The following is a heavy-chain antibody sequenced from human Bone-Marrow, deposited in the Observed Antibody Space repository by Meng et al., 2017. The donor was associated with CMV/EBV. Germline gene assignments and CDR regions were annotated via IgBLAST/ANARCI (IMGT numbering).Heavy chain of an antibody. Sequence: GGSLRLSCAASGFTFSNAWMSWVRQAPGKGLEWVSVIYSGGSSTYYADSVKGRFTISRDNSKNTLYLQMNSLRAEDTAVYYCAKERQFDYWGQGTLVTVSS. CDR1: GFTFSNAW. CDR2: IYSGGSST. CDR3: AKERQFDY. V-gene: IGHV3-23*03. J-gene: IGHJ4*02.